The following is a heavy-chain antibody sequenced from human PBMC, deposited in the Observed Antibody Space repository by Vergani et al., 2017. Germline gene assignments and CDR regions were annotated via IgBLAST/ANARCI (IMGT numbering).Heavy chain of an antibody. CDR3: AGGYSYEPYDAFDI. J-gene: IGHJ3*02. CDR1: GFTFSSYA. V-gene: IGHV3-30*01. Sequence: QVQLVESGGGVVQPGRSLRLSCAASGFTFSSYAMHWVRQAPGKGLEWVAVISYDGSNKYYADSVKGRFTISRDNSKNTLYLHMNSLRAEDTAVYYCAGGYSYEPYDAFDIWGQGTMVTVSS. CDR2: ISYDGSNK. D-gene: IGHD5-18*01.